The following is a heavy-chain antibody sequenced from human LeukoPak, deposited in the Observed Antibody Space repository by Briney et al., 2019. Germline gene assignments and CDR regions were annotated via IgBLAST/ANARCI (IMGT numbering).Heavy chain of an antibody. D-gene: IGHD3-10*01. Sequence: PSETLSLTCTVSGGSISSYYWSWIRQPAGKGLEWIGRIYTSGSTNYNPSLKSRVTMSVVTSKNQFSLKLSSVTAADTAVYYCARDHGLGTMVRGEGNYYYYYMDVWGKGTTVTISS. CDR3: ARDHGLGTMVRGEGNYYYYYMDV. CDR2: IYTSGST. V-gene: IGHV4-4*07. CDR1: GGSISSYY. J-gene: IGHJ6*03.